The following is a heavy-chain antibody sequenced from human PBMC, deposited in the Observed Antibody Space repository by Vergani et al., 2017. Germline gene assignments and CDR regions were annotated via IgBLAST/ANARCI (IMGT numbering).Heavy chain of an antibody. CDR1: GGSISSGGYY. J-gene: IGHJ5*02. V-gene: IGHV4-31*03. Sequence: QVQLQESGPGLVKPSQTLSLTCTVSGGSISSGGYYWSWIRQHPGKGLEWIGYIYYSGSTYYNPSLKSRVTISVDTSKNKFSLKLSSVTAADTAVYYCARGSTIFGVAFNWFDPWGQGTLVTVSS. CDR2: IYYSGST. CDR3: ARGSTIFGVAFNWFDP. D-gene: IGHD3-3*01.